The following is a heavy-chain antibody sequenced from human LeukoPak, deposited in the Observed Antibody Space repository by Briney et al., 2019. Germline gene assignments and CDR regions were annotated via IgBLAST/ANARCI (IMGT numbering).Heavy chain of an antibody. J-gene: IGHJ4*02. CDR3: ARPYYGSGDPSFDY. Sequence: PGGSLRLSCAASGFTVSSNYMNWVRQAPGKGLEWVSVIYSGGSTYYADSVKGRFTISRDNSKNTLYLQMNSLRAEDTAVYYCARPYYGSGDPSFDYWGQGTLVTVSS. CDR2: IYSGGST. V-gene: IGHV3-53*01. CDR1: GFTVSSNY. D-gene: IGHD3-10*01.